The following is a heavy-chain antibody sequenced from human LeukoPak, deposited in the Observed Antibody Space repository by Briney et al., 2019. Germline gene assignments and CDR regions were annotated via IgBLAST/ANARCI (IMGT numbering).Heavy chain of an antibody. V-gene: IGHV3-23*01. CDR3: AKDAMIVVVITNFDY. J-gene: IGHJ4*02. CDR1: GFTFSSYA. D-gene: IGHD3-22*01. CDR2: ISGSGGST. Sequence: GSLRLSCAASGFTFSSYAMSWVRQAPGKGLEWVSAISGSGGSTYYADSVKGRFTISRDNSKNTLYLQMNRLRAEDTAVYYCAKDAMIVVVITNFDYWGQGTLVTVSS.